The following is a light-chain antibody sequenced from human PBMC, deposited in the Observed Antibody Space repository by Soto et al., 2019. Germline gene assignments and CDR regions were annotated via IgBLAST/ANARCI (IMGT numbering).Light chain of an antibody. CDR1: SSDVGSYNV. Sequence: QSVLTQPASVSGSPGQSITISCTGTSSDVGSYNVVSWYQQHPGKAPKLMIYEVSKRPSGVSNRFSGSKSGNTASLTSSGLQAEDEADYYCCSDAGSSTVFGTGTKLTVL. CDR3: CSDAGSSTV. CDR2: EVS. J-gene: IGLJ1*01. V-gene: IGLV2-23*02.